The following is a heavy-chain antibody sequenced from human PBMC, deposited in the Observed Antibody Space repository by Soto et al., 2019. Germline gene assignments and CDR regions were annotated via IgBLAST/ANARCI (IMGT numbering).Heavy chain of an antibody. CDR3: AKDSSPLEGAPFDY. V-gene: IGHV3-30*18. D-gene: IGHD1-1*01. J-gene: IGHJ4*02. Sequence: GGSLRLSCAASGFTFSSYGMHWVRQAPGKGLEWVAVISYDGSNKYYADSVKGRFTISRDNSKNTLYLQMNSLRAEDTAVYYCAKDSSPLEGAPFDYWGQGTLVTVSS. CDR1: GFTFSSYG. CDR2: ISYDGSNK.